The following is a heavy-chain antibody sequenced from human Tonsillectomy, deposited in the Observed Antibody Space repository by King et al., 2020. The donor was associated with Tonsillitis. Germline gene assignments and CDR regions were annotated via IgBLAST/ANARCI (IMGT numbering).Heavy chain of an antibody. CDR2: INIDGSST. D-gene: IGHD6-19*01. CDR1: GFTFRTYW. CDR3: TRSEVQWLIQDY. Sequence: VQLVESGGGLVQPGGSLRLSCAASGFTFRTYWMHWVRQVPGKGLVWVSRINIDGSSTSYADSVKGRFTISRDSAKNTLYLQMSSLRAEDTAVYYCTRSEVQWLIQDYWGQGTLVTVSS. J-gene: IGHJ4*02. V-gene: IGHV3-74*01.